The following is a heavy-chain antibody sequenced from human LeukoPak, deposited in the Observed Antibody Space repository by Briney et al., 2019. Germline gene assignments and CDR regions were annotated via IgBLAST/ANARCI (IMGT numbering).Heavy chain of an antibody. V-gene: IGHV2-5*01. Sequence: KSSGPTLVNPTQTLTLTCTFSGFSLSTSGGGVGWIRQPPGKALEWLALIYWNDDNRYSPSLKSRLTITKDTSKNQVVLKMTKMDPVDTATYYCAHYGDYRFLYYFDYWGQGTLVTVSS. D-gene: IGHD4-17*01. CDR3: AHYGDYRFLYYFDY. CDR1: GFSLSTSGGG. CDR2: IYWNDDN. J-gene: IGHJ4*02.